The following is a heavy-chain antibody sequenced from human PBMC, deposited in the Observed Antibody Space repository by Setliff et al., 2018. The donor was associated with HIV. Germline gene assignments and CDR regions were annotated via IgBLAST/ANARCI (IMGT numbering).Heavy chain of an antibody. D-gene: IGHD2-2*01. Sequence: QTGGSLRLSCAASGIIFSSYAMSWVRQAPGKGLEWVSGISGSGSSTYYADSVKGRFTISRDNSKNTQYLQMNSLRAEDTAVYYCAKGSSFVVVPTAYSGYFDYWGQGTLVTVSS. CDR1: GIIFSSYA. J-gene: IGHJ4*02. CDR3: AKGSSFVVVPTAYSGYFDY. CDR2: ISGSGSST. V-gene: IGHV3-23*01.